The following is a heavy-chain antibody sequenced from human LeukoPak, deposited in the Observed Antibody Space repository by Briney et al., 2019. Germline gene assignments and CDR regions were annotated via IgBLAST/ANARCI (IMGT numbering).Heavy chain of an antibody. CDR3: ASDGGNPYYYYGMDV. J-gene: IGHJ6*02. Sequence: ASVKVSCKASGYTFTSYGISWVRQAPGQGLEWMGWISAYNGNTNYAQKLQGRVTMTTDTSTSTAYMELRSLRSDDTAVYYCASDGGNPYYYYGMDVWGQGTTVTVSS. CDR2: ISAYNGNT. V-gene: IGHV1-18*01. D-gene: IGHD3-3*01. CDR1: GYTFTSYG.